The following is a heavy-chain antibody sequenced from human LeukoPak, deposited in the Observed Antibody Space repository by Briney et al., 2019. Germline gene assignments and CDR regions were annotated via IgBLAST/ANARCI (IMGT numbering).Heavy chain of an antibody. V-gene: IGHV5-51*01. D-gene: IGHD3-10*01. Sequence: GEPLNISCKGSGYSFTSYWIGWVRQTPGKGLEWMGIIYPGDSDTRYSPSFQGQVTISADKSISTAYLQWSSLKASDTAMYYCARLNYGQGSNFDYWGQGTLVTVSS. CDR1: GYSFTSYW. J-gene: IGHJ4*02. CDR3: ARLNYGQGSNFDY. CDR2: IYPGDSDT.